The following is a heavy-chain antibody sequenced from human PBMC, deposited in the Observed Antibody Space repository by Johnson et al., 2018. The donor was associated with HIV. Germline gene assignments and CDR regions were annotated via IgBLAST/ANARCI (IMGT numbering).Heavy chain of an antibody. J-gene: IGHJ3*02. CDR2: IYSGGRT. CDR3: ARVHSGGAFDI. CDR1: GFTVSSNY. Sequence: VQLVESGGGLVQPEGSLRLSCAASGFTVSSNYMSWVRQAPGKGLEWVSVIYSGGRTYYADSVKGRFTISRDNSNNTLYLQMNSLRAEDTAVYYCARVHSGGAFDIWGQGTMVTVSS. V-gene: IGHV3-66*01.